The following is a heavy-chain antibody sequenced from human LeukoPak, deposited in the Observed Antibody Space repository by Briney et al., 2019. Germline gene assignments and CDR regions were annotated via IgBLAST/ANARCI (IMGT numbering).Heavy chain of an antibody. CDR2: IRSKANSYAT. CDR1: GFTFSGSA. J-gene: IGHJ6*03. CDR3: TRRGYYYMDV. Sequence: GGSLRLSCAASGFTFSGSAMRWVRQASGKGLEWVGRIRSKANSYATAYAASVKGRFTISRDDSKNTAYLQMNSLKTEDTAVYYCTRRGYYYMDVWGKGTTVTVSS. V-gene: IGHV3-73*01.